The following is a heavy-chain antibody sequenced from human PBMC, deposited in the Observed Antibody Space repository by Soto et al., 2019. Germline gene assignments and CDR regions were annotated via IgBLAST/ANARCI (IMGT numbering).Heavy chain of an antibody. CDR2: IGWSATDM. Sequence: EVQLVESGGGLVKPGGSLRLSCAASGFAFNTYTMNWVRQAPGKGLEWVSSIGWSATDMYYADSVRGRFTISRDNADNSLYLQMNSLRAEDTAVYYCVGGDHRGYWGQGTLVTVSS. D-gene: IGHD4-17*01. CDR1: GFAFNTYT. J-gene: IGHJ4*02. CDR3: VGGDHRGY. V-gene: IGHV3-21*01.